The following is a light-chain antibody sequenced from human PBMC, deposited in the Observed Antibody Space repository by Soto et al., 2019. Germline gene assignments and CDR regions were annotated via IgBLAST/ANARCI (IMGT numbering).Light chain of an antibody. CDR2: TND. CDR3: AVWDCSLNGHV. J-gene: IGLJ1*01. CDR1: SSNIGTSS. V-gene: IGLV1-44*01. Sequence: QSVLTQPPSASGTPGQTVTISCSGSSSNIGTSSVHWYKHLPGTAPKPLIYTNDQRPSGVSDRFSGSKYGTSASLAISGLQSEDEADYYCAVWDCSLNGHVFGAGTKLTVL.